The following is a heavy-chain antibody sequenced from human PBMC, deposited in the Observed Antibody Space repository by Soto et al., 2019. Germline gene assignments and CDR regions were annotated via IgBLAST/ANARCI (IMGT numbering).Heavy chain of an antibody. CDR1: GYTLTELS. J-gene: IGHJ3*02. Sequence: ASVKVSCKVSGYTLTELSMHWVRQAPGKGLEWMGGFDPEDGETIYAQKFQGRVTMTEDTSTDTAYMELSSLRSEDTAVYYCARDFLAGYSGYDFVPLDDAFDIWGQGTMVTVSS. V-gene: IGHV1-24*01. D-gene: IGHD5-12*01. CDR3: ARDFLAGYSGYDFVPLDDAFDI. CDR2: FDPEDGET.